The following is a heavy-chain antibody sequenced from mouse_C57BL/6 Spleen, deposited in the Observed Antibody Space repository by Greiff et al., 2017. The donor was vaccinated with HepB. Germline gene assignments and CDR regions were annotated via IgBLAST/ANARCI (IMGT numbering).Heavy chain of an antibody. J-gene: IGHJ1*03. CDR2: IWTGGGT. V-gene: IGHV2-9-1*01. CDR3: ARNRGIYYDYDGYFDV. Sequence: VKLMESGPGLVAPSQSLSITCTVSGFSLTSYAISWVRQPPGKGLEWLGVIWTGGGTNYNSALKSRLSISKDNSKSQVFLKMNSLQTDDTARYYCARNRGIYYDYDGYFDVWGTGTTVTVSS. D-gene: IGHD2-4*01. CDR1: GFSLTSYA.